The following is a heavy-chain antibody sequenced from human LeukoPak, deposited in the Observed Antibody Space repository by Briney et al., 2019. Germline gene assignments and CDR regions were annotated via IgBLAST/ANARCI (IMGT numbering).Heavy chain of an antibody. V-gene: IGHV2-5*02. J-gene: IGHJ4*02. CDR3: APLQSGDYFDY. D-gene: IGHD3-3*01. CDR2: IYWDDDK. CDR1: GISLTTSGGG. Sequence: KESGPTLVKPTQTLTLTCTFSGISLTTSGGGVGWIRQPPGKALEWLALIYWDDDKRYSPSLKSRLTITKDTSKNQVVLTMTNMDPVDTATYYCAPLQSGDYFDYWGQGTLATVSS.